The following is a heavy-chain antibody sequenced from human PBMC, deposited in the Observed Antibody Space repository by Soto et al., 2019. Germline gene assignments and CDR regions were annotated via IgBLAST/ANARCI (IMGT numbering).Heavy chain of an antibody. CDR2: IKGEADGGTT. CDR3: TTGLSNGYYNFDY. Sequence: GGSLRLSCATSGFTFNNAWMSWVRQAPGKGLEWVGRIKGEADGGTTDYAAPVKGRITISRDHSKDTLYLQMNSLKTEDTAVYYCTTGLSNGYYNFDYWGQGTPVTVSS. CDR1: GFTFNNAW. J-gene: IGHJ4*02. D-gene: IGHD3-22*01. V-gene: IGHV3-15*01.